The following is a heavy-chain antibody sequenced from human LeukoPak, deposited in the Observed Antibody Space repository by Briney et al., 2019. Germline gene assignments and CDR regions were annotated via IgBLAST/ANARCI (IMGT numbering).Heavy chain of an antibody. CDR1: GGSISSSSYY. J-gene: IGHJ5*02. CDR3: ASGGYCSGGSCYQNWFDP. Sequence: SETLSLTCTVSGGSISSSSYYWGWIRQPPGKGLEWIGSIYYSGSTYYNPSLKSRVTISVDTSKNQFSLKLSSVTAADTAVYYCASGGYCSGGSCYQNWFDPWGQGTLVTVSS. D-gene: IGHD2-15*01. V-gene: IGHV4-39*07. CDR2: IYYSGST.